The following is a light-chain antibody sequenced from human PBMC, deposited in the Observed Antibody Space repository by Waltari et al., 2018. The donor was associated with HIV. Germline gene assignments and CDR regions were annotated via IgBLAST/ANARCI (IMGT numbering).Light chain of an antibody. Sequence: EIVLTQSPGTLSLSPGERATLSYRASQSVTSNSLAWFQQKPGQAPSLLIYGASSRATGTPDRFSAGGSGTDFTLTISGLEPEDFAVYFCHQYGSSPWTFGQGAKVEIK. CDR1: QSVTSNS. CDR3: HQYGSSPWT. CDR2: GAS. V-gene: IGKV3-20*01. J-gene: IGKJ1*01.